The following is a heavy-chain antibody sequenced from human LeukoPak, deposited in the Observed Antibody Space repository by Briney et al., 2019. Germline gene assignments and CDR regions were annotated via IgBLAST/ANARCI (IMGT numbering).Heavy chain of an antibody. V-gene: IGHV3-74*01. D-gene: IGHD6-13*01. CDR2: INSDGSST. CDR3: ARKRIAAATNWFDP. CDR1: GFTLSSYW. Sequence: SGGSLRLSCAASGFTLSSYWMHWVRQAPGKGLVWASRINSDGSSTSYADSVKGRFTISRDNAKNTLYLQMNSLRAEDTAVYYCARKRIAAATNWFDPWGQGTLVTVSS. J-gene: IGHJ5*02.